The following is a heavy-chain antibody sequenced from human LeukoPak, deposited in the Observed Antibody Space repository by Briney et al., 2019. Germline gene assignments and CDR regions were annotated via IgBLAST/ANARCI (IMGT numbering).Heavy chain of an antibody. CDR1: GYTFTSYG. CDR3: ARVRGYSGSSLGAYIDY. D-gene: IGHD1-26*01. CDR2: ISAYNGNT. V-gene: IGHV1-18*01. J-gene: IGHJ4*02. Sequence: HRASVKVSCKASGYTFTSYGISWVRQAPGQGLEWMGWISAYNGNTNYAQKLQGGVTMTTDTSTSTAYMELRSLRSDDTAVYYCARVRGYSGSSLGAYIDYWGQGTLVTVSS.